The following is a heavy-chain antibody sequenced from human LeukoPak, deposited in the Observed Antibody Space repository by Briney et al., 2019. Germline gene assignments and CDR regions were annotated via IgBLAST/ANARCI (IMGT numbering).Heavy chain of an antibody. CDR1: GFTFSRNW. CDR3: ARHPYDILTGPSFDY. V-gene: IGHV3-7*02. D-gene: IGHD3-9*01. CDR2: IKEDGSEK. J-gene: IGHJ4*02. Sequence: GGSLRLSCAASGFTFSRNWMSWVRQAPGKGLEWVANIKEDGSEKDYVDSVKGRFTISRDNAKNTLYLQMNSLRAEDTAVYYCARHPYDILTGPSFDYWGQGTLVTVSS.